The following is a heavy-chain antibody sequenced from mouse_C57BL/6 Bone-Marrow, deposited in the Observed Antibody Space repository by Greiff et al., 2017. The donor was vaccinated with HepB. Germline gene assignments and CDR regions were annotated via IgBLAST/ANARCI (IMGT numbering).Heavy chain of an antibody. V-gene: IGHV5-17*01. Sequence: EVNVVESGGGLVKPGGSLKLSCAASGFTFSDYGMHWVRQAPEKGLEGVAYISSGSSTIYYADTVKGRFPISRDNAKNTLFLHMTSLRSEDTAMYYCAVYYDYDYYAMDYWGQGTSVTVSS. CDR2: ISSGSSTI. CDR1: GFTFSDYG. CDR3: AVYYDYDYYAMDY. D-gene: IGHD2-4*01. J-gene: IGHJ4*01.